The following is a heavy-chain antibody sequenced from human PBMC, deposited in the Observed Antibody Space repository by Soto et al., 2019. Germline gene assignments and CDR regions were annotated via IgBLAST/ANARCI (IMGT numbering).Heavy chain of an antibody. CDR3: AAGPNYYDSSGYSY. J-gene: IGHJ4*02. CDR2: IYYSGST. D-gene: IGHD3-22*01. V-gene: IGHV4-30-4*01. CDR1: GGSISSGDYY. Sequence: SATLSLTCTVSGGSISSGDYYWSWIRQPPGKGLEWIGYIYYSGSTYYNPSLKSRVTISVDTSKNQFSLKLSSVTAADTALYYCAAGPNYYDSSGYSYWGQGTLVTVSS.